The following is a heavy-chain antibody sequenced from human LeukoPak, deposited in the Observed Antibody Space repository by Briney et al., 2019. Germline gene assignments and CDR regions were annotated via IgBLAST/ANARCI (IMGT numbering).Heavy chain of an antibody. D-gene: IGHD3-22*01. V-gene: IGHV4-34*01. CDR3: ARQRLGGYYDSSGPIDY. CDR2: INHSGST. J-gene: IGHJ4*02. Sequence: PSETLSLTCAVYGGSFSGYYWSWIRQPPGKGLEWIGEINHSGSTNYNPSLKSRVTISVDTSKNQFSLKLSSVTAADTAVYYCARQRLGGYYDSSGPIDYWGQGTLVTVSS. CDR1: GGSFSGYY.